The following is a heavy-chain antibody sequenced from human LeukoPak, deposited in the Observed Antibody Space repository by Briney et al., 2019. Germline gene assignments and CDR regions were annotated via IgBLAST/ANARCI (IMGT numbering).Heavy chain of an antibody. Sequence: SETLSLTCTVSGGSISSYYWSWIRQPPGKGLEWIGYIYYSGSTNYNPSLKSRVTISVDTSKNQFSLKLSSVTAADTAVYYCALYSYGLNFDYWGQGTLVTVSS. V-gene: IGHV4-59*08. CDR2: IYYSGST. J-gene: IGHJ4*02. CDR3: ALYSYGLNFDY. CDR1: GGSISSYY. D-gene: IGHD5-18*01.